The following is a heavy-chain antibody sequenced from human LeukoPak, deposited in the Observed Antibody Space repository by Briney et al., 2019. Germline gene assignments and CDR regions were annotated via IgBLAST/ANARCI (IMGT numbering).Heavy chain of an antibody. D-gene: IGHD1-26*01. Sequence: GRSLRLSCAASGFTFDDYAMHWVRQAPGKGLEWVSGISWNSGSMGYADSVKGRFTISRDNAKNSLYLQMNSLRAEDTALYYCAKDIRLGATFGDYFDYWGQGTLVTVSS. CDR3: AKDIRLGATFGDYFDY. V-gene: IGHV3-9*01. J-gene: IGHJ4*02. CDR2: ISWNSGSM. CDR1: GFTFDDYA.